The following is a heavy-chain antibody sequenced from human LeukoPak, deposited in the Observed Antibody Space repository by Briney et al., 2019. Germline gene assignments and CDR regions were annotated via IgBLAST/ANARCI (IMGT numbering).Heavy chain of an antibody. Sequence: GRSLRLSCAASGFTFSSYAMHWVRQAPGKGLEWVAVISYDGSNKYYADSVKGRFTISRDNSKNTLYLQMNSLRAEDTAVYYCASRVVAATRSPGDAFDIWGQGTMVTVSS. CDR3: ASRVVAATRSPGDAFDI. CDR1: GFTFSSYA. D-gene: IGHD2-15*01. CDR2: ISYDGSNK. J-gene: IGHJ3*02. V-gene: IGHV3-30-3*01.